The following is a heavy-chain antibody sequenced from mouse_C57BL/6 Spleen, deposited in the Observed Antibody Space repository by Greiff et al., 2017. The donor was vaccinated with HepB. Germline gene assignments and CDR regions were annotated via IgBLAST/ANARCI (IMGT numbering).Heavy chain of an antibody. V-gene: IGHV1-50*01. CDR2: IDPSDSYT. CDR1: GYTFTSYW. CDR3: AREGFAY. Sequence: VQLQQPGAELVKPGASVKLSCKASGYTFTSYWMQWVKQRPGQGLEWIGEIDPSDSYTNYNQKFKGKATLTVDTSSSTAYMQLSSLTSEGSAVYYCAREGFAYWGQVTLVTVSA. J-gene: IGHJ3*01.